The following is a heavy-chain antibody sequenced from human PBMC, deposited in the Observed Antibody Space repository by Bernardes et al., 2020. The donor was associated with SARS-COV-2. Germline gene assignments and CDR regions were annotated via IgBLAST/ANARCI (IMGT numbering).Heavy chain of an antibody. Sequence: ASVKVSCKASGYTFTSYGISWVRQAPGQGLEWMGWISAYNGNTNYAQKLQGRVAMTRDTSISTAYMELSSLRSEDTAVYYCARGPSRDLAAGNDYWGQGTLVTVSS. CDR3: ARGPSRDLAAGNDY. D-gene: IGHD6-13*01. CDR1: GYTFTSYG. J-gene: IGHJ4*02. CDR2: ISAYNGNT. V-gene: IGHV1-18*01.